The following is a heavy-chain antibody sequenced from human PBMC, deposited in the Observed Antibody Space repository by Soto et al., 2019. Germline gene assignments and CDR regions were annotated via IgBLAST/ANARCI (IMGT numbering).Heavy chain of an antibody. D-gene: IGHD3-3*01. Sequence: GGSLRLSCAASGFTFSSYAMSWVRQAPGKGLEWVSAISGSGGSTYYADSVKGRFTISRDNSKNTLYLQMNSLRAEDTAVYYCARANVPIDYDFWSGYSHYYYGMDVWGQGTTVTVSS. CDR3: ARANVPIDYDFWSGYSHYYYGMDV. J-gene: IGHJ6*02. V-gene: IGHV3-23*01. CDR1: GFTFSSYA. CDR2: ISGSGGST.